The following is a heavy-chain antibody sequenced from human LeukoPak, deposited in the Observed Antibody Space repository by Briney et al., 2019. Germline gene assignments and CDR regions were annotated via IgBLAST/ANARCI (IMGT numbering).Heavy chain of an antibody. CDR2: IYYDGST. D-gene: IGHD2-21*02. V-gene: IGHV4-59*08. J-gene: IGHJ6*02. CDR3: AKSCPAVGDCYPYYYAGRDV. Sequence: SETLSLTCTVSGAYISNYYWSWIRQPPGKGLEWIGYIYYDGSTNYNPSLKSRVTISVDTSKNQFSLNLNSVTAADTAVYYCAKSCPAVGDCYPYYYAGRDVWGQGPRSPSR. CDR1: GAYISNYY.